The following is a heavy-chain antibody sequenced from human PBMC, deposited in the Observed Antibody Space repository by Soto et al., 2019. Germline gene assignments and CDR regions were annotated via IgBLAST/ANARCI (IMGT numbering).Heavy chain of an antibody. CDR3: ARILGGPNYYDSSGYYRSYYYYGMDV. CDR1: GYTFTSYG. J-gene: IGHJ6*02. D-gene: IGHD3-22*01. CDR2: ISAYNGNT. Sequence: QVQLVQSGAEVKKPGASVKVSCKASGYTFTSYGISWVRQAPGQGLEWMGWISAYNGNTNYAQKLQGRVTMTTDTSTSTAYMELRSLRSDDTAVYYCARILGGPNYYDSSGYYRSYYYYGMDVWGQGTTVTVSS. V-gene: IGHV1-18*04.